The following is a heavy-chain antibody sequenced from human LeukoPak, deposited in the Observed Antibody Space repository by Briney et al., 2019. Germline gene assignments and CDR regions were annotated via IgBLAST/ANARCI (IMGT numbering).Heavy chain of an antibody. CDR2: IYYSGST. CDR1: GASINSNY. J-gene: IGHJ4*02. V-gene: IGHV4-59*01. Sequence: SETLSLTCNVSGASINSNYWSWIRQPPGKGLEWIGYIYYSGSTNCNPSLKSRVTISVDTSKNQFSLKLSSVTAADTAVYYCARGNYDILTGSPDYWGQGTLVTVSS. D-gene: IGHD3-9*01. CDR3: ARGNYDILTGSPDY.